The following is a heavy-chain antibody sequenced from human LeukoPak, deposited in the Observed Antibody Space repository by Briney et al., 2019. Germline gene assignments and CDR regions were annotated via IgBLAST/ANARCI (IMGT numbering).Heavy chain of an antibody. CDR1: GFTFSNFW. CDR2: IKQDESEK. V-gene: IGHV3-7*04. Sequence: GGSLRLSCAASGFTFSNFWMSWVRQAPGKGLEWVANIKQDESEKYYVDSVKGRFTISKDNAKNSLYLQMNSLRAEDTAVYYCARADYFDYWGQGTLVTVSS. J-gene: IGHJ4*02. CDR3: ARADYFDY.